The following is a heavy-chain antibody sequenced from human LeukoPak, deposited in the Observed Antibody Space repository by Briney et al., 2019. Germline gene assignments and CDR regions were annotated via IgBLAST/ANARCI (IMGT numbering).Heavy chain of an antibody. D-gene: IGHD2-21*01. Sequence: ASVKVSCKASGYTFTNYAITWVRQAPGQGPEWMGWISATNGNTKYAQRVQDRVTMTTDTSTNTAYMELRSLRSDDTAVYYCAREGPRILAFDYWGQGTLVTVSS. J-gene: IGHJ4*02. V-gene: IGHV1-18*01. CDR3: AREGPRILAFDY. CDR1: GYTFTNYA. CDR2: ISATNGNT.